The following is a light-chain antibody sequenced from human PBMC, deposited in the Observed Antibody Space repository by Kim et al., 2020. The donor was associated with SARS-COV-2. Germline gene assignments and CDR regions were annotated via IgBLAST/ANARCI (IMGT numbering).Light chain of an antibody. V-gene: IGKV1-39*01. Sequence: DIQMTQSPSSLSASVGDRVTITCRASESIAIYLNWYQQKPGAAPRLLIHGTSSLQSGVPSRFSGGGSTTEFTLTISSLQPEDFATYFCQQTYNVPIAFGQGTRLEIK. J-gene: IGKJ5*01. CDR1: ESIAIY. CDR3: QQTYNVPIA. CDR2: GTS.